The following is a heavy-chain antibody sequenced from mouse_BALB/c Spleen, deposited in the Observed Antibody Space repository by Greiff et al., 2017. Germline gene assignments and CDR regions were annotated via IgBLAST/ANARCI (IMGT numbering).Heavy chain of an antibody. Sequence: QVQLKQSGPGLVAPSQSLSITCTVSGFSLTSYGVHWVRQPPGKGLEWLGVIWAGGSTNYNSAIMSRLSISKDNYKSQVFLKMMSRQTDDTDMYYCDRDGDYDPWLAYWGQGTLVTVSA. D-gene: IGHD2-4*01. CDR1: GFSLTSYG. CDR3: DRDGDYDPWLAY. CDR2: IWAGGST. J-gene: IGHJ3*01. V-gene: IGHV2-9*02.